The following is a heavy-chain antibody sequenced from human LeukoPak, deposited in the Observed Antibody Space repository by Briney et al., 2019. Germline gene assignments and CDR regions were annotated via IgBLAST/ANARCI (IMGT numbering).Heavy chain of an antibody. CDR2: ISYDGSNK. Sequence: PGRSLRLSCAASGFTFSSYGMHWVRQAPGKGLEWVAVISYDGSNKCYADSVKGRFTISRDNSKNTLYLQMNSLRAEDTAVYYCAKDGSRGYCSGGSCYSDAFDIWGQGTMVTVSS. J-gene: IGHJ3*02. CDR3: AKDGSRGYCSGGSCYSDAFDI. CDR1: GFTFSSYG. V-gene: IGHV3-30*18. D-gene: IGHD2-15*01.